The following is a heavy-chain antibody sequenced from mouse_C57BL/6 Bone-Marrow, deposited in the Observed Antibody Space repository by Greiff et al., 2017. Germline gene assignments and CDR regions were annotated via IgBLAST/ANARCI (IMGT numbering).Heavy chain of an antibody. Sequence: QVQLQQPGAELVMPGASVKLSCKASGYTFTSYWMHWVKQRPGQGLEWIGEIDPSDSYTNYNQKFKGKSTLTVDKSSSTAYMQLSSLTSEDSAVYDCARGGEGITTVVEPAYYFDYWGQGTTLTVSS. V-gene: IGHV1-69*01. CDR2: IDPSDSYT. CDR1: GYTFTSYW. D-gene: IGHD1-1*01. J-gene: IGHJ2*01. CDR3: ARGGEGITTVVEPAYYFDY.